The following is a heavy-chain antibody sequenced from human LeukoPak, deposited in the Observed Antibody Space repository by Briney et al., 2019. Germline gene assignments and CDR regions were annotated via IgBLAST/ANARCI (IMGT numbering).Heavy chain of an antibody. J-gene: IGHJ4*02. CDR2: IIPIFGTA. D-gene: IGHD2-8*02. CDR1: GGTFSSYA. CDR3: ARGRIGYCTGGVCYTTLFDY. Sequence: ASVKVSCKASGGTFSSYAISWVRQAPGQGLEWMGGIIPIFGTANYAQKFQGRVTITADESTSTAYMELSSLRSEDKAVYYCARGRIGYCTGGVCYTTLFDYWGQGTLVTVSS. V-gene: IGHV1-69*13.